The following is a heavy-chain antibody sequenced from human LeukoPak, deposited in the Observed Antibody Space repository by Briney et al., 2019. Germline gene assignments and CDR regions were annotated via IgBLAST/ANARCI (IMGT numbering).Heavy chain of an antibody. V-gene: IGHV4-38-2*02. D-gene: IGHD6-13*01. Sequence: SETLSLTCTVSGYSISSGYYWGWIRQPPGKGLEWIGSIYHSGRNFYNPSLKSRVTISVDTSKNQFYLKLTSVTAADPAVYYCARESRRIAAAGPSYYMDVWGRGTTVTVSS. CDR1: GYSISSGYY. J-gene: IGHJ6*03. CDR3: ARESRRIAAAGPSYYMDV. CDR2: IYHSGRN.